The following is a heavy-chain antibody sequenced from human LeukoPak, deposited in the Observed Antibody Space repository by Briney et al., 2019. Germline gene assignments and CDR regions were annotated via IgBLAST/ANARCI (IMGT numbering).Heavy chain of an antibody. CDR3: ARVVGALNYFYYMDV. J-gene: IGHJ6*03. V-gene: IGHV4-38-2*02. D-gene: IGHD1-26*01. Sequence: SETLSLTCTVSGYSISSTYYWGWIRQPPGKGLEWIGTIFHSGSTYYNPSLKSRVTISVDTSKNHFSLKLSSVTAADTAVYYCARVVGALNYFYYMDVWGKGTTVTVSS. CDR2: IFHSGST. CDR1: GYSISSTYY.